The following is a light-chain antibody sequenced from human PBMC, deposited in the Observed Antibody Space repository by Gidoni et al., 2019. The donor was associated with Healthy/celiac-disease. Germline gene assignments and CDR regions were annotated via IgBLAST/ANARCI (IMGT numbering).Light chain of an antibody. Sequence: DIHMTQSPSTLSASVGDRVTITCRASQSISSWLAWYQQKPGKAPKLLLYDASSVESGVPSRFSGSGSGTEFTLTISSLQHDDFATYYCQQYNSFLTFGGGTKVEIK. J-gene: IGKJ4*01. CDR3: QQYNSFLT. CDR2: DAS. V-gene: IGKV1-5*01. CDR1: QSISSW.